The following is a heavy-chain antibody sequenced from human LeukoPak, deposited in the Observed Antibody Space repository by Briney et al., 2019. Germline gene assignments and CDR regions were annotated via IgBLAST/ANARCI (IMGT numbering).Heavy chain of an antibody. CDR1: RFTFSNYG. CDR3: ARGPINCWPLCNWFDP. Sequence: GGSLRLSCAASRFTFSNYGVNWVRQAPGKGLEWVSYINSRSSTIYYADSVRGRFTISRDNAKNSLYLQMNSLKAEDTAIYYCARGPINCWPLCNWFDPWGQGTLVTVSS. CDR2: INSRSSTI. V-gene: IGHV3-48*01. D-gene: IGHD2-15*01. J-gene: IGHJ5*02.